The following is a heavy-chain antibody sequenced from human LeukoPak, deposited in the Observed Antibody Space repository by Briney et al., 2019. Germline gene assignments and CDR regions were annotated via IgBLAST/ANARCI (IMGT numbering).Heavy chain of an antibody. Sequence: SETLSLTCTVSGGSISSSSYYWGWIRQPPGKGLEWIGSIYYSGSTYYNPSLKSRATISIDTSKNQFSLKLNSVTAADTAVYYCARAAIYYDSSGYYYWGQGTLVTVSS. CDR3: ARAAIYYDSSGYYY. V-gene: IGHV4-39*07. D-gene: IGHD3-22*01. CDR2: IYYSGST. J-gene: IGHJ4*02. CDR1: GGSISSSSYY.